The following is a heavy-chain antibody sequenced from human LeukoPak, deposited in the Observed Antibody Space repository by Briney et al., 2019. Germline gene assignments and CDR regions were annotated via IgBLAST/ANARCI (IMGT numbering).Heavy chain of an antibody. CDR1: GFTFDDYA. CDR2: ISWNSGSI. D-gene: IGHD6-19*01. CDR3: AARSNRGYSSGWYYFDY. J-gene: IGHJ4*02. Sequence: GRSLRLSCAASGFTFDDYAMHWVRQAPGKGLEWVSGISWNSGSIGYADSVKGRFTISRDNAKNSLYLQMNSLRAEDMALYYGAARSNRGYSSGWYYFDYWGQGTLVTVSS. V-gene: IGHV3-9*03.